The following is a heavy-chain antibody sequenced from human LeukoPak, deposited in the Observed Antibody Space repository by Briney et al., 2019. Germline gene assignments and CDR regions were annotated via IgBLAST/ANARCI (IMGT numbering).Heavy chain of an antibody. D-gene: IGHD2-2*03. Sequence: KPSETLSLTCAVYGGSFSGYYWSWLRQPPGKGLEWIGEINHSGSTNYNPSLKSRVTISVDTSKNQFSLKLSSVTAADTAVYYCARGPRLDIVVVPAAMGNWFDPWGQGTLVTVSS. CDR2: INHSGST. CDR1: GGSFSGYY. CDR3: ARGPRLDIVVVPAAMGNWFDP. V-gene: IGHV4-34*01. J-gene: IGHJ5*02.